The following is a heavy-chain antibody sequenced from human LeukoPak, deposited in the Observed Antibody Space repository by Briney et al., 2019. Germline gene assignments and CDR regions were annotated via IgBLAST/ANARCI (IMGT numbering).Heavy chain of an antibody. D-gene: IGHD3-10*01. CDR3: AHRRITMVRGVIGFDY. J-gene: IGHJ4*02. CDR2: IYWDDDK. V-gene: IGHV2-5*02. Sequence: SGPMLVNPTQTLTLTCTFSGFSLSTSGVGVGWIRQPPGKALEWLALIYWDDDKRYSPSLKSRLTITKDTSKNQVVLTMTNMDPVDTATYYCAHRRITMVRGVIGFDYWGQGTLVTVSS. CDR1: GFSLSTSGVG.